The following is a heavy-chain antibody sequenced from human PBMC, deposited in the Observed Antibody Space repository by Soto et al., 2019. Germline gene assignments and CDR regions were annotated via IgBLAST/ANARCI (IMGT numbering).Heavy chain of an antibody. J-gene: IGHJ4*02. CDR1: GFTFSSYA. Sequence: WGSLRLSCAASGFTFSSYAMSWVRQAPGKGLEWVSAISGSGGSTYYADSVKGRFTISRDNSKNTLYLQMNSLRAEDTAVYYCAKSHYGGGIYYFDYWGQGTLVTVSS. CDR2: ISGSGGST. D-gene: IGHD4-17*01. CDR3: AKSHYGGGIYYFDY. V-gene: IGHV3-23*01.